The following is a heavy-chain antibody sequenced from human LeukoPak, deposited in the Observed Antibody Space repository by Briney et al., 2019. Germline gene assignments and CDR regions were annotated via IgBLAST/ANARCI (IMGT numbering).Heavy chain of an antibody. CDR3: AKDPFDYDSSGYYYYFDY. V-gene: IGHV3-74*01. CDR2: SNSDGSST. CDR1: GFNFSSYW. D-gene: IGHD3-22*01. J-gene: IGHJ4*02. Sequence: PGGSLRLSCAASGFNFSSYWMHWVRQAPGKVLVWVSRSNSDGSSTIYADSVKGRFTISRDNTKNTLYLQMNSLRAEDTAVYYCAKDPFDYDSSGYYYYFDYWGQGTLVTVSS.